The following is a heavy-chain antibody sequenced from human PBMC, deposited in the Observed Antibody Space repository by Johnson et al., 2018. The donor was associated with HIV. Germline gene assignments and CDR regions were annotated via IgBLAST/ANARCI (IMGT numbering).Heavy chain of an antibody. CDR1: GFTFSDHA. Sequence: HVQLVESGGGVVQPGRSLRLSCAASGFTFSDHAMHWVRQAPGQGLEWVSVIYIGGSTYYADSVKGRFTISRDNSRNTVFLQMIILRPKDTAMYYCASGVTARAPLLIWGQGTMVTVSS. V-gene: IGHV3-NL1*01. CDR3: ASGVTARAPLLI. CDR2: IYIGGST. D-gene: IGHD6-6*01. J-gene: IGHJ3*02.